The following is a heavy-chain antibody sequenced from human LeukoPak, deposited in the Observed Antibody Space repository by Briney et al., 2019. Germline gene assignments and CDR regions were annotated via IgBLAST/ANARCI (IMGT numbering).Heavy chain of an antibody. CDR1: GFTFGDYA. D-gene: IGHD2-21*02. V-gene: IGHV3-49*01. Sequence: GGSLRLSCTASGFTFGDYAMSWFRQAPGKGLEWVGFIRSKAYGGTTEYAASVKGRFTISRDGSKSIAYLQMNSLKTEDTAVYYCTRDLPALAYCGGDCYSSDAFDIWGQGTMVTVSS. J-gene: IGHJ3*02. CDR3: TRDLPALAYCGGDCYSSDAFDI. CDR2: IRSKAYGGTT.